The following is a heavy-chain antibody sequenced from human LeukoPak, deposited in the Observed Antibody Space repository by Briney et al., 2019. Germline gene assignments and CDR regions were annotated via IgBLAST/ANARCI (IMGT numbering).Heavy chain of an antibody. V-gene: IGHV4-59*08. J-gene: IGHJ5*02. Sequence: SETLSLTCTVSGVSFSPYYWSWIRQPPGKGLEWIGYIFYSGGTNYNPSLKSRVTISVDTSKNQFSLKLSSVTAADTAVYYCARHVNCPNWFDPWGQGTLVTVSS. CDR2: IFYSGGT. D-gene: IGHD1-1*01. CDR3: ARHVNCPNWFDP. CDR1: GVSFSPYY.